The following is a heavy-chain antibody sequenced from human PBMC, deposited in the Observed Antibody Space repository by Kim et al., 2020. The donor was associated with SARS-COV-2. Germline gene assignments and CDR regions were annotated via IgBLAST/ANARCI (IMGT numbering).Heavy chain of an antibody. D-gene: IGHD3-10*01. CDR1: GFTFSSYA. V-gene: IGHV3-30-3*01. CDR3: ARDGARGAFDP. J-gene: IGHJ5*02. Sequence: GGSLRLSCAASGFTFSSYAMHWVRQAPGKGLEWVAVISYDGSNKYYADSVKGRFTISRDNSKNTLYLQMNSLRAEDTAVYYCARDGARGAFDPWGQGTLVTVSS. CDR2: ISYDGSNK.